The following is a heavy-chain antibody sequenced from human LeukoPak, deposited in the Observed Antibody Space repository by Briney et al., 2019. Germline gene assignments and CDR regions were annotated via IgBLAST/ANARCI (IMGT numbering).Heavy chain of an antibody. CDR2: IIPIFGTA. Sequence: ASVKVSCKASGGTFSSYAISWVRQAPGQGLEWMGGIIPIFGTANYAQKFQGRVTITADESTSTAYMELSSLRSEDTAVYYCARDLHDYGDYERRPGGYYFGYWGQGTLVTVSS. V-gene: IGHV1-69*13. J-gene: IGHJ4*02. CDR1: GGTFSSYA. D-gene: IGHD4-17*01. CDR3: ARDLHDYGDYERRPGGYYFGY.